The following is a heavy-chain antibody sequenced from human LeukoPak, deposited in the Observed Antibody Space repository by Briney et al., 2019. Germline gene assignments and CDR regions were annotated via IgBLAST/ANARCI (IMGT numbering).Heavy chain of an antibody. CDR3: ARGGDTAMNDYYSYGMDV. J-gene: IGHJ6*02. CDR1: GYTFTSYY. D-gene: IGHD5-18*01. Sequence: PQASVKVSCKASGYTFTSYYMHWVRQAPGQGLEWMGIINPSGGSTSYAQKFQGRVTMTRDTSTSTVYMELSSLRSEDKDVYYCARGGDTAMNDYYSYGMDVWGQGTTVTVSS. V-gene: IGHV1-46*01. CDR2: INPSGGST.